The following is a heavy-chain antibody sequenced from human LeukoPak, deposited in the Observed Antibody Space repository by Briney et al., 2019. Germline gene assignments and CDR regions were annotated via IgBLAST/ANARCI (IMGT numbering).Heavy chain of an antibody. CDR3: ARGAPGDIAAAGADYYYGMDV. V-gene: IGHV4-34*01. CDR1: GGSFSGYY. Sequence: SETLSLTCAVYGGSFSGYYWSWIRQPPGKGLEWIGEXXXXXXTNYNPSLKSRVTISVDTSKNQFSLKLSSVTAADTAVYYCARGAPGDIAAAGADYYYGMDVWGQGTTVTVSS. D-gene: IGHD6-13*01. CDR2: XXXXXXT. J-gene: IGHJ6*02.